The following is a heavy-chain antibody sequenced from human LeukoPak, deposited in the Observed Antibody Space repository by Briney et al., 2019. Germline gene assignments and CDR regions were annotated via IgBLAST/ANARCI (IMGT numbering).Heavy chain of an antibody. CDR1: GFTFSNAW. D-gene: IGHD6-13*01. J-gene: IGHJ4*02. CDR2: ISSSSSYI. CDR3: ARGTQQLGDY. V-gene: IGHV3-21*01. Sequence: PGGSLRLSCAASGFTFSNAWMSWVRQAPGKGLEWVSSISSSSSYIYYADSVKGRFTISRDNAKNSLYLQMNSLRAEDTAVYYCARGTQQLGDYWGQGTLVTVSS.